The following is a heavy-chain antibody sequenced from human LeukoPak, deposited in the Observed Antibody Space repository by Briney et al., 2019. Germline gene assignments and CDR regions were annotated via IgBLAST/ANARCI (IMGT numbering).Heavy chain of an antibody. CDR2: ISTISNSI. CDR3: ARVRSGWYADY. J-gene: IGHJ4*02. Sequence: PGGSLRLSCAASGFIFSNYSMNWVRQAPGKGLEWVSFISTISNSIYYADSVKGRFTISRDNAQNSLYLQMNSLRDADTAVYYCARVRSGWYADYWGQGTLVTVSS. V-gene: IGHV3-48*02. D-gene: IGHD6-19*01. CDR1: GFIFSNYS.